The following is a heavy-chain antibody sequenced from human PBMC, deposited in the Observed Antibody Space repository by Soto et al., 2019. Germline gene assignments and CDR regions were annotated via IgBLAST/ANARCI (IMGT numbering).Heavy chain of an antibody. J-gene: IGHJ4*02. CDR3: ARSITIFGVEFDY. CDR1: GFTFSSYA. D-gene: IGHD3-3*01. Sequence: QVQLVESGGGVVQPGRSLRLSCAASGFTFSSYAMHWVRQAPGKGLEWVAVISYDGSNKYYADSVKGRFTISRDNSENTLYLQMNSLRAEDTAVYYCARSITIFGVEFDYWGQGTLVTVSS. V-gene: IGHV3-30-3*01. CDR2: ISYDGSNK.